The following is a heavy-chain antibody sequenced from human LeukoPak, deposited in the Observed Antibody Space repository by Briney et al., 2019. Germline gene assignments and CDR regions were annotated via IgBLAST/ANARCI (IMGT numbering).Heavy chain of an antibody. V-gene: IGHV1-69*05. J-gene: IGHJ4*02. CDR3: ARDPGLSGSYSLDY. CDR1: GGTFSSYA. D-gene: IGHD1-26*01. CDR2: IIPIFGTA. Sequence: SVKVSCKGSGGTFSSYAISWVRQAPGQGLEWMGRIIPIFGTANYAQKFQGRVTITTDESTSTAYMELSSLRSEDTAVYYCARDPGLSGSYSLDYWGQGTLVTVSS.